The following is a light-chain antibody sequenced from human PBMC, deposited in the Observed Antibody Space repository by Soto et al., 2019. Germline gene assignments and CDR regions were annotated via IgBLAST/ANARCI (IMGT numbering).Light chain of an antibody. J-gene: IGLJ3*02. CDR2: RNN. V-gene: IGLV1-47*01. CDR1: SSNIGSNF. Sequence: QSVLTQPPSASGTPGQRVTISCSGSSSNIGSNFVYWYQQFPGTAPKLLIYRNNQRPSGVPDRFYGSKSGTSASLAISGLPSEDEADYYCAAWDDSLSGWVFGGGTQLTVL. CDR3: AAWDDSLSGWV.